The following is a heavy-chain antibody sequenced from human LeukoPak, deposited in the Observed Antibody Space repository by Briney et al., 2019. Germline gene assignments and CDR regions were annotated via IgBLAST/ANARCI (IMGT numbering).Heavy chain of an antibody. J-gene: IGHJ4*02. CDR1: GFTFSDYY. Sequence: GGSLRLSCAASGFTFSDYYMSWIRQAPGKGLEWVSAISGSGGSTYYADSVKGRFTISRDNSKNTLYLQMNSLRAEDTAVYYCAKGEWLDHFDDWGQGTLVTVSS. V-gene: IGHV3-23*01. D-gene: IGHD6-19*01. CDR3: AKGEWLDHFDD. CDR2: ISGSGGST.